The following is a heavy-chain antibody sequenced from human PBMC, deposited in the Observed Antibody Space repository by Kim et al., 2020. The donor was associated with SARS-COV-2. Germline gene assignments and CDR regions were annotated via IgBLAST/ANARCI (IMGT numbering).Heavy chain of an antibody. V-gene: IGHV3-23*01. CDR2: ISGSGGST. CDR3: AKDQYYYDSSGYYRVPIDFDY. J-gene: IGHJ4*02. D-gene: IGHD3-22*01. Sequence: GGSLRLSCAASGFIFSNYAMSWVRQGPGKGLEWVSGISGSGGSTYYTDSVKGRFAISRDNSKNTLFLQMNSLRAGDTAVYYCAKDQYYYDSSGYYRVPIDFDYWGQGTLVTVSS. CDR1: GFIFSNYA.